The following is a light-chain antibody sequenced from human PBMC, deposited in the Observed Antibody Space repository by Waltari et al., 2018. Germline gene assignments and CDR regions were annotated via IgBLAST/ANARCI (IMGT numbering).Light chain of an antibody. J-gene: IGKJ1*01. CDR2: DAS. Sequence: DIQMTQSPSSLSASVGDRVTITCRASQYISSYLNWYRQKPGKAPNLLTYDASSLQSGVPSRFSGSGSGTHFTLTVTNLQPDDFAVYFCQQSFSSPWTFGQGTRV. CDR1: QYISSY. V-gene: IGKV1-39*01. CDR3: QQSFSSPWT.